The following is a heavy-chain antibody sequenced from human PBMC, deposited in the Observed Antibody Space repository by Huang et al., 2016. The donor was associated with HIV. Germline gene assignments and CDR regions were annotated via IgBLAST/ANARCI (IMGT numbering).Heavy chain of an antibody. V-gene: IGHV4-39*01. D-gene: IGHD3-16*01. CDR2: VDYSCST. CDR3: ARRGTGAVRPSVFDF. Sequence: QLQLQESGPRLLKPSETLSLTCTVSGISISSDIHCWDWLRQSPGKGLEWFGSVDYSCSTYYNPSLASRATVSVFTSKDQFSLQLTSVTATDTAVYYCARRGTGAVRPSVFDFWGRGTLVTVSS. CDR1: GISISSDIHC. J-gene: IGHJ4*02.